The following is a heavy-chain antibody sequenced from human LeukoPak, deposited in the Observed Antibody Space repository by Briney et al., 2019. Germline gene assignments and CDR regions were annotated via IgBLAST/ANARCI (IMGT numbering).Heavy chain of an antibody. CDR1: GGSISSSSYY. J-gene: IGHJ6*03. D-gene: IGHD5-18*01. CDR2: IYYSGST. CDR3: ARLAGGYSLYYYYYYMDV. Sequence: PSETLSLTCTVSGGSISSSSYYWGWIRQPPGKGLEWIGSIYYSGSTYYNPSLKSRVTISVDTSKNQFSLKLSSVTAADTAVYYCARLAGGYSLYYYYYYMDVWGKGTTVAISS. V-gene: IGHV4-39*01.